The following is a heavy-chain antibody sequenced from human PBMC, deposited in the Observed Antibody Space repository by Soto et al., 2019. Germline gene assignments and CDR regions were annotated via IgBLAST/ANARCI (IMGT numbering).Heavy chain of an antibody. J-gene: IGHJ5*02. CDR1: GGSISSSSYY. CDR3: ARTLFGWGIWFDP. CDR2: IYSSGST. V-gene: IGHV4-39*07. Sequence: PSETLSLTCTVSGGSISSSSYYWGWIRQPPGKGLEWIGSIYSSGSTYYNPSLKSRVTISVDTSKNQFSLKLSSVTAADTAVYYCARTLFGWGIWFDPWGQGTLVTVSS. D-gene: IGHD3-10*02.